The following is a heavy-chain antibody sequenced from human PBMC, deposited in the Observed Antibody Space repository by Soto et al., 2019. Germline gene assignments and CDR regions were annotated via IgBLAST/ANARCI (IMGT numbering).Heavy chain of an antibody. V-gene: IGHV1-8*01. CDR3: ATDQSGYYFDY. J-gene: IGHJ4*02. Sequence: ASVKVSCKASGYTFTGYDINWVRQATGQGLEWMGWMNPHNGDTAYAQKFQGRVTMTRNASINTAYMELSSLTFEDTAIYYCATDQSGYYFDYWGQGTQVTVSS. D-gene: IGHD3-3*01. CDR2: MNPHNGDT. CDR1: GYTFTGYD.